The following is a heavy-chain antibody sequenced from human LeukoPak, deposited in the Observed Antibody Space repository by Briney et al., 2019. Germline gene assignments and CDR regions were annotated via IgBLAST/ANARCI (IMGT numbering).Heavy chain of an antibody. CDR2: TNPNSGGA. Sequence: ASVKVSCKASGYTVSAYYMNWVRQAPGQGLEWMGWTNPNSGGAYYALKFQGRVTMTRDTSISTHYMELNRLTSDDTAVYFCARAPLIALSEGYSFDYWGQGTPVTVSS. CDR1: GYTVSAYY. CDR3: ARAPLIALSEGYSFDY. V-gene: IGHV1-2*02. J-gene: IGHJ4*02. D-gene: IGHD2-21*01.